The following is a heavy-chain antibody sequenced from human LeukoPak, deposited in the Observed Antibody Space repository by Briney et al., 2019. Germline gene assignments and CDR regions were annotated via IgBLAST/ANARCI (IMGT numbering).Heavy chain of an antibody. D-gene: IGHD5-12*01. J-gene: IGHJ6*03. CDR2: ISSSGDYK. Sequence: GGSLRLSCTASGFTFRTYTMNWVRQAPGKGLEWVSSISSSGDYKYYTDSLKGRFTISRDNAKNSLYLQMNSLRAEDAAVYYCARDEIVATTKANYYYYMDVWGKGTTVTISS. CDR1: GFTFRTYT. CDR3: ARDEIVATTKANYYYYMDV. V-gene: IGHV3-21*01.